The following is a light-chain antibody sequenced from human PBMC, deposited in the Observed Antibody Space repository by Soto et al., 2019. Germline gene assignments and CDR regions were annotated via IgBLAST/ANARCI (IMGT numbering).Light chain of an antibody. CDR3: QQRSNWPLT. Sequence: DIVLTQSPGTLSLSPGERATLSCGASQSVSSYLVWFQQKPGQAPRLLIYDASTRATGVPARFSGSGSGTDFTLTISSLEPEDFAVYYCQQRSNWPLTFGPGTKVDIK. J-gene: IGKJ3*01. V-gene: IGKV3-11*01. CDR1: QSVSSY. CDR2: DAS.